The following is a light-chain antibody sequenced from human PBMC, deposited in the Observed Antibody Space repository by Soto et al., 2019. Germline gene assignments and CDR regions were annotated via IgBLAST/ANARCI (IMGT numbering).Light chain of an antibody. V-gene: IGKV1-5*01. CDR2: DAS. CDR3: QQYNSYST. Sequence: DIPMTQSPSTLSASVGDRDTITCRASQSISSWLAWYQQKPGKAPKLLIYDASSLESGVPSRFSGSGSGTEFTLTISSLQPDDFATYYCQQYNSYSTFGQGTKVEIK. J-gene: IGKJ1*01. CDR1: QSISSW.